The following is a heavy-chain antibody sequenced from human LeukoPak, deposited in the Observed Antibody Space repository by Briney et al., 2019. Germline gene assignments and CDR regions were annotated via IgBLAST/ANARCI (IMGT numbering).Heavy chain of an antibody. CDR3: ANIITPYGGKSGDDDY. J-gene: IGHJ4*02. Sequence: GGSLRLSCTASGFSFSIFNMNWVRQAPGKGLEWVSGISGGGGNTYYADSVKGRLTISRDNSKNTLHLQMNSLRAEDTAIYYCANIITPYGGKSGDDDYWGQGTLVTVSS. CDR2: ISGGGGNT. V-gene: IGHV3-23*01. CDR1: GFSFSIFN. D-gene: IGHD4-23*01.